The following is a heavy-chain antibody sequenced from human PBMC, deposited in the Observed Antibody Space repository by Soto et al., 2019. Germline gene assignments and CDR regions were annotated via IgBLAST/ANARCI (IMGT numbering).Heavy chain of an antibody. CDR3: AKGGYNDSSTYCRY. CDR1: GFTFSSYA. V-gene: IGHV3-23*01. Sequence: GGSLRLSCAASGFTFSSYAMNWVRQAPGKGLEWVSVISGSGDITYYADSVKDRFTISRDNSKNTLYLQMNSLRTDDTAVYYCAKGGYNDSSTYCRYWGQGTLVTVSS. D-gene: IGHD3-22*01. CDR2: ISGSGDIT. J-gene: IGHJ4*02.